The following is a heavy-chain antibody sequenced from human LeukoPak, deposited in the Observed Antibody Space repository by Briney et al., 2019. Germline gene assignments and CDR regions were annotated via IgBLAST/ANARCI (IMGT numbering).Heavy chain of an antibody. Sequence: ASVKVSCTASGYTFTGYYMPRGRQAPGQGLEWMGWFNPNSGGTNYAQKFQGRVTMTRDRSISTASMELSRRRSDDTAVYYCARDSVTMVRAVIIGYWGQGTLVTVSS. CDR3: ARDSVTMVRAVIIGY. D-gene: IGHD3-10*01. CDR1: GYTFTGYY. V-gene: IGHV1-2*02. J-gene: IGHJ4*02. CDR2: FNPNSGGT.